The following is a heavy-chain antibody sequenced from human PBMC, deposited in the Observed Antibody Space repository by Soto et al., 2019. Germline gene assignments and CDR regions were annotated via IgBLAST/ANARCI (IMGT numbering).Heavy chain of an antibody. CDR3: ARDGGYCSGGSCPDY. Sequence: ESGGGLVKPGGSLRLSCAASGFTFSSYSMNWVRQAPGKGLEWVSSISSSSSYIYYADSVKGRFTISRDNAKNSLYLQMNSLRAEDTAVYYCARDGGYCSGGSCPDYWGQGTLVTVSS. CDR2: ISSSSSYI. D-gene: IGHD2-15*01. V-gene: IGHV3-21*01. CDR1: GFTFSSYS. J-gene: IGHJ4*02.